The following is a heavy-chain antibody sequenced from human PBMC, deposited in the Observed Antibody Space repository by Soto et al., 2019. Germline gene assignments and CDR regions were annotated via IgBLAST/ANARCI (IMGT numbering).Heavy chain of an antibody. Sequence: WASVKVSCKASGGTFSSYAISWVRQAPGQGLEWMGGIIPIFGTANYAQKFQGRVTITADESTSTAYMELSSLRSEDTAVYYCASSYCSGGSCPLYYYDSSGYYDDYWGQGTLVTVSS. CDR1: GGTFSSYA. D-gene: IGHD3-22*01. CDR2: IIPIFGTA. CDR3: ASSYCSGGSCPLYYYDSSGYYDDY. V-gene: IGHV1-69*13. J-gene: IGHJ4*02.